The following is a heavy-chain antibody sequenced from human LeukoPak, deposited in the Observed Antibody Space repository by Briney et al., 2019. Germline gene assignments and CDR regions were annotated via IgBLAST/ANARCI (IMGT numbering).Heavy chain of an antibody. CDR2: ISGSGDYT. D-gene: IGHD1-7*01. J-gene: IGHJ5*02. CDR3: AKELCNWNYVRWFDP. CDR1: GFTFSSYA. V-gene: IGHV3-23*01. Sequence: GASLRLSCAASGFTFSSYAMSWVRQAPGKGLEWVSGISGSGDYTYYADSVKGRFAISRDNSKNTLSLQMSSLRAEDTAVYYCAKELCNWNYVRWFDPWGQGTLVTVSS.